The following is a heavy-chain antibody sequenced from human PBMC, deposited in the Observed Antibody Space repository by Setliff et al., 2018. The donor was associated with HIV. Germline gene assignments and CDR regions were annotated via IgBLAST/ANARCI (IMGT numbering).Heavy chain of an antibody. J-gene: IGHJ4*02. D-gene: IGHD3-10*01. CDR1: GFTFSNYG. CDR2: INSVSTTL. CDR3: TRDKGQKYADY. V-gene: IGHV3-48*01. Sequence: GGSLRLSCAASGFTFSNYGMTWVRQAPGKGLEWVSHINSVSTTLSYADSVKGRFTISRDNAKNSLYLQMNSLRAEDTAVYYCTRDKGQKYADYWGQGTVVTVSS.